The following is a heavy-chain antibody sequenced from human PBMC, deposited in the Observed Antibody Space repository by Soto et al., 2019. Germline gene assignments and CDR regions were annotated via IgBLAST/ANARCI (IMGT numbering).Heavy chain of an antibody. CDR3: VKVLPTYSVASRPCFDS. Sequence: PGWSLRLACASSVFTFITYAMSWVRQAPGKGLEWVSGISTGGGSTFFADSVKGRFTISRDNSKKTLYLQMNSLRAEDTAVYYCVKVLPTYSVASRPCFDSWGQGTPVTVSS. D-gene: IGHD6-6*01. J-gene: IGHJ4*02. CDR1: VFTFITYA. CDR2: ISTGGGST. V-gene: IGHV3-23*01.